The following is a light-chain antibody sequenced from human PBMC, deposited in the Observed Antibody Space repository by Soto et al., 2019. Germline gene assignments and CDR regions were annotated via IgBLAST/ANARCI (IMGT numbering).Light chain of an antibody. Sequence: QAVVTQEPSLTVSPGGTVTLTCASSTGAVTSAYYPNWFQQKPGQAPTLLIYSTSNKHSWTPARFSGSLLGGKAALTLSGVQPEDEAEYYGLLYYGDTQSATWVFGGGTKVTVL. CDR1: TGAVTSAYY. J-gene: IGLJ3*02. CDR2: STS. V-gene: IGLV7-43*01. CDR3: LLYYGDTQSATWV.